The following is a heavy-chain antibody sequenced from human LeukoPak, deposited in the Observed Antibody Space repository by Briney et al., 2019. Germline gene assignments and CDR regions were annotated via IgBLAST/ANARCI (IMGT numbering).Heavy chain of an antibody. CDR1: GFTFSSYS. CDR2: ISSSSSYI. J-gene: IGHJ1*01. D-gene: IGHD2-15*01. Sequence: GGSLRLSCAASGFTFSSYSMNWVRQAPGKGLEWVSSISSSSSYIYYADSVKGRFTISRDNAKNSLYLQMNSLRAEDTAVYYCARDIYCSGGSCYLRHFQHWGQGTLVTVSS. CDR3: ARDIYCSGGSCYLRHFQH. V-gene: IGHV3-21*01.